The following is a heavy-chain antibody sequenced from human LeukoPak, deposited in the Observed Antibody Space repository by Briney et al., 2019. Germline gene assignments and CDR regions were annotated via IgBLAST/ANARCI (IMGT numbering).Heavy chain of an antibody. Sequence: GGSLRLSCAASGFTFSSYAMSWVRQAPGKGLEWVSAISGSGGSTYYADSVKGRFTISRDNSKNTLYLQMNSLRAEDTAVYYCAKRYSGSYYLRGIDYWGQGTLVTVSS. CDR2: ISGSGGST. V-gene: IGHV3-23*01. D-gene: IGHD1-26*01. CDR1: GFTFSSYA. CDR3: AKRYSGSYYLRGIDY. J-gene: IGHJ4*02.